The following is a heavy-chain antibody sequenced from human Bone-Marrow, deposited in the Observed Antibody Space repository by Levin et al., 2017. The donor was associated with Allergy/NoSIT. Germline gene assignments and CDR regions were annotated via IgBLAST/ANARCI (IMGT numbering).Heavy chain of an antibody. CDR2: ISSSGNTI. V-gene: IGHV3-11*01. J-gene: IGHJ3*01. D-gene: IGHD2-8*01. CDR3: ARIMYGTDAFDV. CDR1: GLIFNDYY. Sequence: SGGSLRLSCAASGLIFNDYYMSWIRQAPGKGLEWVSYISSSGNTIYYADSVKGRFTISRDNAESALYLQMDSLRAEDTAVYYCARIMYGTDAFDVWGQGTLVTVSS.